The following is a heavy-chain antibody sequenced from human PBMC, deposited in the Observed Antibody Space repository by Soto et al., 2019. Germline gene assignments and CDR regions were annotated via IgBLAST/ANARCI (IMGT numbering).Heavy chain of an antibody. CDR3: AISSVRGVITDY. Sequence: PSETLSLTCTVSGGSISSYYWSWIRQPAGKGLEWIGRIYTSGSTNYNPSLKSRVTMSVDTSKNQFSLKLSSVTAADTAGYYCAISSVRGVITDYWGQGTLVTSPQ. CDR1: GGSISSYY. CDR2: IYTSGST. J-gene: IGHJ4*02. D-gene: IGHD3-10*01. V-gene: IGHV4-4*07.